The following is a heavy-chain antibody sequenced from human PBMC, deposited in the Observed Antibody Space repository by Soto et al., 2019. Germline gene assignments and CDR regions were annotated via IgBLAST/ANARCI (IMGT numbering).Heavy chain of an antibody. J-gene: IGHJ5*02. CDR3: ARRDSGWYGKVDP. Sequence: GASVKVSCKASGYTFTSYDINWVRQATGQGLEWMGWMNPNSGNTGYAQKFQGRVTMTRNTSISTANMELSSLRSEDTAVYYCARRDSGWYGKVDPWGQGTLVTVSS. V-gene: IGHV1-8*01. CDR1: GYTFTSYD. D-gene: IGHD6-19*01. CDR2: MNPNSGNT.